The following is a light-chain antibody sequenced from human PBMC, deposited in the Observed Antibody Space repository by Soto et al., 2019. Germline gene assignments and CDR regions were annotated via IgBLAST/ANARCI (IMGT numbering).Light chain of an antibody. CDR2: DVS. CDR1: SSDVGGYNY. J-gene: IGLJ1*01. V-gene: IGLV2-14*03. CDR3: SSYTTSNTRQIV. Sequence: QSVLAQPASVSGSPGQSITISCTGTSSDVGGYNYVSWYQHHPGKAPKLIIYDVSNRPSGFSYRFSGSKSGNTASLTISGLQPEDEADYYCSSYTTSNTRQIVFGTGTKVTVL.